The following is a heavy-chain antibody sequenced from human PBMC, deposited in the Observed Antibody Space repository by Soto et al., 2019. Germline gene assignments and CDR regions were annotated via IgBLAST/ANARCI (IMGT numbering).Heavy chain of an antibody. J-gene: IGHJ3*02. CDR1: GYTFTSYD. V-gene: IGHV1-8*01. CDR3: ARRGLVGASTISDAFDI. Sequence: ASVKVSCKASGYTFTSYDINWVRQATGQGLEWMGWMNPNSGNTGYAQKFQGRVTMTRNTSISTAYMELSSLRSDDTAVYYCARRGLVGASTISDAFDISCQATIVTV. D-gene: IGHD1-26*01. CDR2: MNPNSGNT.